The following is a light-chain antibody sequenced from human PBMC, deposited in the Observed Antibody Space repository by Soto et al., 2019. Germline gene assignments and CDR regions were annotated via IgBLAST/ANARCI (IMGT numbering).Light chain of an antibody. CDR1: QSISSW. J-gene: IGKJ1*01. V-gene: IGKV1-5*03. CDR2: KAS. Sequence: DIQMTQSPSTLSASVGDRVTITCRASQSISSWLAWYQQKPGKAPKLLIYKASSLESGVPSRFSGSESGTEFTLTISILQHDDFATYYCQQYNSYPWTFGQGTKVEIK. CDR3: QQYNSYPWT.